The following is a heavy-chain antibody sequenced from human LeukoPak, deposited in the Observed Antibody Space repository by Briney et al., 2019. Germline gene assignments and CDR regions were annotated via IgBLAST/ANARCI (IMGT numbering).Heavy chain of an antibody. CDR3: AKLAGYCSGGTCYSAWYFDL. CDR1: GFTFSSYT. D-gene: IGHD2-15*01. J-gene: IGHJ2*01. CDR2: ISSDGRST. Sequence: GGSLRLSCSVSGFTFSSYTMHWVRQAPGKGLEYVSAISSDGRSTYYADSVKGRFTISRDNSKNTLYLQMNSLRAEDTAVYYCAKLAGYCSGGTCYSAWYFDLWGRGTLVTVSS. V-gene: IGHV3-64*04.